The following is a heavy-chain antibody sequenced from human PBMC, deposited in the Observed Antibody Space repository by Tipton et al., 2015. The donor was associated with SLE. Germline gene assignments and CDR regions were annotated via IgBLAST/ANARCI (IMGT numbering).Heavy chain of an antibody. CDR2: IIPFFGTA. J-gene: IGHJ2*01. D-gene: IGHD3-3*02. Sequence: QSGPEVKKPGSSVKVSCKASGGTFSSYAISWVRQVPGQGPEWMGGIIPFFGTANYAQKFQGRVTITTDESTSTAYMELSSLRSEGAAVCCCARVPSLAALRGCFDLWGRGTLVTVSS. CDR3: ARVPSLAALRGCFDL. V-gene: IGHV1-69*05. CDR1: GGTFSSYA.